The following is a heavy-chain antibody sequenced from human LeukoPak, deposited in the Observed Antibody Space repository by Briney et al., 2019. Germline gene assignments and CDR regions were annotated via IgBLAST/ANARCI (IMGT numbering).Heavy chain of an antibody. CDR2: FSRSGPDT. CDR1: GFTFGSSA. CDR3: AKGSLGSWYYFDY. J-gene: IGHJ4*02. Sequence: GGSLRLSCAASGFTFGSSAMSWVRQAPGKGPGWVSTFSRSGPDTYYADSVKGRFTIFRDNSKNTLYLQMNSLRAEDTAVYYCAKGSLGSWYYFDYWGQGTLVTVSS. D-gene: IGHD6-13*01. V-gene: IGHV3-23*01.